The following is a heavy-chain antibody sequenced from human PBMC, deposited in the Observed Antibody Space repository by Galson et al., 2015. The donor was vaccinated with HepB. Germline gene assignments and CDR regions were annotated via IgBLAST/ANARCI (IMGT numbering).Heavy chain of an antibody. CDR2: ISGSGGST. J-gene: IGHJ6*02. D-gene: IGHD3-10*01. CDR3: AKGFTMVRGGDYYYGMDV. Sequence: SCAVSGFTFSSYAMTWVRQAPGKGLEWVSAISGSGGSTYYADSVKGRFTISRDNSKNTLYLQMDSLRADDTAVYYCAKGFTMVRGGDYYYGMDVWGQGTTVTVSS. V-gene: IGHV3-23*01. CDR1: GFTFSSYA.